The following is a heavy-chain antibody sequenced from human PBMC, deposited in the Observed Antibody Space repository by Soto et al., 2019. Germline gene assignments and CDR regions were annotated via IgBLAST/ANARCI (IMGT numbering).Heavy chain of an antibody. J-gene: IGHJ4*02. CDR1: GGSISSGGYY. CDR3: ARYCSSTSCYVGDFDY. Sequence: QVQLQESGPGLVKPSQTLSLTCTVSGGSISSGGYYWSWIRQHPGKGLEWIGYIYYSGSTYYKPSHKSRVTISVDTSNNQFSLKLSSVTAADTAVYYCARYCSSTSCYVGDFDYWGQGTLVTVSS. V-gene: IGHV4-31*03. D-gene: IGHD2-2*01. CDR2: IYYSGST.